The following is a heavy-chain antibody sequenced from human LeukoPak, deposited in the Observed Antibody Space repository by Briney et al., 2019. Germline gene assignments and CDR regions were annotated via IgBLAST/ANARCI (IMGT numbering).Heavy chain of an antibody. D-gene: IGHD3-3*01. V-gene: IGHV1-18*01. CDR2: ISAYNGNT. CDR3: ASGAPSPSGYEFDY. CDR1: GYTFTSYG. Sequence: SVKVSCKASGYTFTSYGISWVRQAPGQGLEWMGWISAYNGNTNYAQKLQGRVTTTTDTSTSTAYMELRSLRSDDTAVYYCASGAPSPSGYEFDYWGQGTLVTVSS. J-gene: IGHJ4*02.